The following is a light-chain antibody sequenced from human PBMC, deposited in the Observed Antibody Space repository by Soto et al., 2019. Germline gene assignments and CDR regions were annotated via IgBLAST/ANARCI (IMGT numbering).Light chain of an antibody. V-gene: IGKV1-5*03. CDR1: QSISSS. J-gene: IGKJ3*01. Sequence: DIQMTQSPSTLSASVGDRVTITCRASQSISSSLAWYQQKPGRAPKLLIYKASSLESGVPSRFSGSGSGTEFTLTISSLQPDDFATYYCQQYNSHSSFGPGTKWISN. CDR2: KAS. CDR3: QQYNSHSS.